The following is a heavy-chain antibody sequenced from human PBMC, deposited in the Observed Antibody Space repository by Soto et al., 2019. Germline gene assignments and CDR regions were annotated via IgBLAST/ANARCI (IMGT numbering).Heavy chain of an antibody. CDR1: GYTFTIYC. Sequence: ASVKVSCKASGYTFTIYCISWVRQAPGQGLEWMGWISAYNGNTNYAQKLQGRVTMTTDTSTSTAYMELRSLRSDDTAVYYCARNIVVVPAANYDDYWGQGTLVTVPS. V-gene: IGHV1-18*01. D-gene: IGHD2-2*01. CDR2: ISAYNGNT. J-gene: IGHJ4*02. CDR3: ARNIVVVPAANYDDY.